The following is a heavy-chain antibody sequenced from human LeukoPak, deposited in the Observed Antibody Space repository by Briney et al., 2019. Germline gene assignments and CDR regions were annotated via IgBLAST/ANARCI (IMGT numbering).Heavy chain of an antibody. D-gene: IGHD6-13*01. CDR2: IKQDGSEK. CDR3: ARDQPRIAAAGTGGSGYFDY. Sequence: GGSLRLSCAASGFTFSSYWMSWVRQAPGKGLEWVANIKQDGSEKYYVDSVKGRFTISRDNAKSSLYLQMNSLRAEDTAVYYCARDQPRIAAAGTGGSGYFDYWGQGTLVTVSS. CDR1: GFTFSSYW. J-gene: IGHJ4*02. V-gene: IGHV3-7*01.